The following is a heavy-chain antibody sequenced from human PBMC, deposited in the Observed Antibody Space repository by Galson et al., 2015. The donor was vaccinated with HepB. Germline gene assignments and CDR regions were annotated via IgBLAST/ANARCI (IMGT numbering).Heavy chain of an antibody. CDR2: TNTIGTSI. D-gene: IGHD3-16*01. J-gene: IGHJ4*02. V-gene: IGHV3-48*01. Sequence: SLRLSGAASGFTFSSYSMNWGRQAPGKGLEWVSYTNTIGTSIYYADSVKGRFSSSRDNAKNSVFLQMNSLRVEDTAVYYCARGLMRLVDSWGQGTLVTVTS. CDR1: GFTFSSYS. CDR3: ARGLMRLVDS.